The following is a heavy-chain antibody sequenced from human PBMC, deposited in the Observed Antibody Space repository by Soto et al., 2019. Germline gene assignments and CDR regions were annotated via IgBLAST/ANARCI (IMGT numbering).Heavy chain of an antibody. J-gene: IGHJ4*01. V-gene: IGHV3-30*12. Sequence: PGGSLRLSCAASGFTFGTYAMHWVRQAPGKGLEWVAVIYYDGSNRYYGDAVKGRFTISRDNSRSTLYLHMSSLRAEDTAVYYCARAFCTNGVCYYFFDYWGHGTLVTVSS. CDR1: GFTFGTYA. D-gene: IGHD2-8*01. CDR3: ARAFCTNGVCYYFFDY. CDR2: IYYDGSNR.